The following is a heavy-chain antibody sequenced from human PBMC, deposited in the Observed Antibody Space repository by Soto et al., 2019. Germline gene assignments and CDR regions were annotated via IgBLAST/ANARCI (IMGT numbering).Heavy chain of an antibody. CDR2: MNPNSGNT. D-gene: IGHD2-21*01. CDR3: ARHDCWKSDAFDI. J-gene: IGHJ3*02. Sequence: ASVKVSCKASGYTFTSYDINWVRQATGQGLEWMGWMNPNSGNTGYAQKFQGRVTMTRDTSISTAYMELSRLRSDDTAVYYCARHDCWKSDAFDIWGQGTMVTVSS. V-gene: IGHV1-8*01. CDR1: GYTFTSYD.